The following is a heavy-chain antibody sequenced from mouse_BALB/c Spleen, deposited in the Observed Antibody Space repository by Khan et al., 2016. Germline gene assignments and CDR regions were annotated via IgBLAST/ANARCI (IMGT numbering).Heavy chain of an antibody. V-gene: IGHV6-6*02. CDR1: GFTFSNYW. J-gene: IGHJ1*01. D-gene: IGHD1-1*02. CDR3: TGGNPWYFDV. CDR2: IRLRSDNYTT. Sequence: EVKLEESGGGLVQPGGSMKFSCEASGFTFSNYWMSWVRQSPQKGLEWVAEIRLRSDNYTTHYAESVKGSFTISRADSKSRLFLQMNSLRAEDTGIYYCTGGNPWYFDVWGEGTTVTVSS.